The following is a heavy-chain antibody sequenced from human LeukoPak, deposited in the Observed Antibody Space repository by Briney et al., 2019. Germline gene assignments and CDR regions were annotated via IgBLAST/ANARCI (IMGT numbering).Heavy chain of an antibody. V-gene: IGHV4-4*07. D-gene: IGHD6-6*01. CDR3: ARVSSSSTGDAFDI. J-gene: IGHJ3*02. CDR2: IYTSGST. CDR1: GGSISSYY. Sequence: PSETLSLTCTVSGGSISSYYWSWIRQPAGKGLEWIGRIYTSGSTYYNPSLKSRVTMSVDTSKNQFSLKLSSVTAADTAVYYCARVSSSSTGDAFDIWGQGTMVTVSS.